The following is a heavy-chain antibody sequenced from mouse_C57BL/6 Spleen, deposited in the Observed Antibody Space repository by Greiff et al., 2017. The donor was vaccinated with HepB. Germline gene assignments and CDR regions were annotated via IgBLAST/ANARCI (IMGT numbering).Heavy chain of an antibody. Sequence: EVKVVESGGGLVKPGGSLKLSCAASGFTFSSYAMSWVRQTPEKRLEWVATISDGGSYTYYPDNVKGRFTISRDHAKNNLYLQMSHLKSEDTAMYYCARSITTVERPFDYWGQGTTLTVSS. V-gene: IGHV5-4*03. D-gene: IGHD1-1*01. CDR1: GFTFSSYA. CDR2: ISDGGSYT. J-gene: IGHJ2*01. CDR3: ARSITTVERPFDY.